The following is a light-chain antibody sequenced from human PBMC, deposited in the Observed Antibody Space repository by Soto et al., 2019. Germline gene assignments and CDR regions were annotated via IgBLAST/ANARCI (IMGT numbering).Light chain of an antibody. Sequence: QSALTQPASVSGSPGQSITISCTGTSSDVGCYNLVYWYQQHPGKAPKLMIYEGSKRPSGVSNRFSGSKSGNTASLTISGLQDDDEADYYCCSYAGSSTFYVFGTGTKLTVL. CDR2: EGS. CDR1: SSDVGCYNL. CDR3: CSYAGSSTFYV. J-gene: IGLJ1*01. V-gene: IGLV2-23*01.